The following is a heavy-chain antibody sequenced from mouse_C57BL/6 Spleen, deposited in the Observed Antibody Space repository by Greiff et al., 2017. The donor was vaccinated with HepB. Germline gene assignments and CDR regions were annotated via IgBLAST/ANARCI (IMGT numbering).Heavy chain of an antibody. Sequence: VQRVESGPELVKPGASVKISCKASGYAFSSSWMNWVKQRPGKGLEWIGRIYPGDGDTNYNGKFEGKATLTADKSSSTAYMQLSSLTSEDSAVYFCAREDYFDYWGQGTTLTVSS. V-gene: IGHV1-82*01. CDR2: IYPGDGDT. CDR1: GYAFSSSW. CDR3: AREDYFDY. J-gene: IGHJ2*01.